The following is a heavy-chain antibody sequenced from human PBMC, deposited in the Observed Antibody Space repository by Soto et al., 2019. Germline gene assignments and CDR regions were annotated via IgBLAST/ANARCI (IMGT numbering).Heavy chain of an antibody. V-gene: IGHV4-4*07. CDR1: GGSISNYY. CDR3: ARGGQGFWSGPFDY. J-gene: IGHJ4*02. CDR2: IDTSGST. Sequence: SETLSLTCTVSGGSISNYYCNWIRQPAGKGLEWIGRIDTSGSTNYNPSLKSRVTMSVDTSKQEFSLKLSSVTAADTALYYCARGGQGFWSGPFDYWGRGALVTVSS. D-gene: IGHD3-3*01.